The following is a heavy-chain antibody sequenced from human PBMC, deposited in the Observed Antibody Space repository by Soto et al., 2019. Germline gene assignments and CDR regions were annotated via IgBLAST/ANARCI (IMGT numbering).Heavy chain of an antibody. Sequence: ETLSLTCTVSGGSISSYYWSWIRQPPGKGLEWIGYLYYSGSTNYNPSLKSRVTISVDTSKNQFSLKLRSVTAADTAVYYCASYDFWSGNNWFDPWGQGALVTVS. CDR3: ASYDFWSGNNWFDP. CDR2: LYYSGST. V-gene: IGHV4-59*08. D-gene: IGHD3-3*01. J-gene: IGHJ5*02. CDR1: GGSISSYY.